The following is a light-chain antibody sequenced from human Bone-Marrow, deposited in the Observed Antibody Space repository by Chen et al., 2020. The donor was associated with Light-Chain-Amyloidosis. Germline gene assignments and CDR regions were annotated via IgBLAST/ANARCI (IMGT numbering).Light chain of an antibody. J-gene: IGLJ2*01. Sequence: SYDLTQPPSVSVSPAQPARITCSGDDLPTKYAYWYQQKPGQAPVLVIHRDTERPSGISERFSGASSGTTATLTISGVQAEDEADYHCQSADSSGTYEVIVGGGTKLTVL. CDR3: QSADSSGTYEVI. CDR2: RDT. V-gene: IGLV3-25*03. CDR1: DLPTKY.